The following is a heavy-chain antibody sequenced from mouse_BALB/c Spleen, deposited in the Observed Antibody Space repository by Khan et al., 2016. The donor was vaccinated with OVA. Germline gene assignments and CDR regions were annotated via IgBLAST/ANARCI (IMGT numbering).Heavy chain of an antibody. V-gene: IGHV3-2*02. CDR1: GYSITSDYA. J-gene: IGHJ2*01. CDR3: ARSETTTTVVATDFDY. D-gene: IGHD1-1*01. Sequence: EVKLEESGPGLVKPSQSLSLTCTVTGYSITSDYAWNWIRQFPGNKLEWMGYISYSGRTSYNPSLKSRISITRDTSKNQFFLQSNSVTTEATATXYRARSETTTTVVATDFDYWGQGTTLTVSS. CDR2: ISYSGRT.